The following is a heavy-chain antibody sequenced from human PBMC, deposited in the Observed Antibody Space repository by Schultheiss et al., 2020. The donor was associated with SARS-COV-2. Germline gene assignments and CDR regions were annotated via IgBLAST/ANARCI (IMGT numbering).Heavy chain of an antibody. J-gene: IGHJ6*03. CDR3: ARGRLYYYYYMDV. CDR1: GFTVSSNY. V-gene: IGHV3-33*08. Sequence: GGSLRLSCAASGFTVSSNYMSWVRQAPGKGLEWVAVIWYDGSNKYYADSVKGRFTISRDNAKNTLYLQMNSLRAEDTAVYYCARGRLYYYYYMDVWGKGTTVTVSS. CDR2: IWYDGSNK.